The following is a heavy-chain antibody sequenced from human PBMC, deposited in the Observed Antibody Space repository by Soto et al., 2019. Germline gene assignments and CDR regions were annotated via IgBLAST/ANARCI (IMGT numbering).Heavy chain of an antibody. D-gene: IGHD1-1*01. CDR1: GYGFTTYG. CDR3: ARGRYGDY. V-gene: IGHV1-18*01. J-gene: IGHJ4*02. CDR2: ISAHNGNT. Sequence: QVHLVQSGAEVKKPGASVKVSCKGSGYGFTTYGITWVRQAPGQGLEWMAWISAHNGNTNYAQKHQGRVTVTRDTSTSTASMELRSLRSDDTAVYYCARGRYGDYWGQGALVTVSS.